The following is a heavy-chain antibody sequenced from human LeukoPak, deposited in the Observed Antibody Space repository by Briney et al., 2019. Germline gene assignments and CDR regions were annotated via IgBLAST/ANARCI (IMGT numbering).Heavy chain of an antibody. V-gene: IGHV3-33*01. Sequence: SGRSLRLSCAASGFTFSSYGMHWVRQAPGKGLEWVAVIWYDGSNKYYADSVKGRFTISRDNSKNTLYLQMNSLRAEDTAVYYCARDSTPGYSYGYDWFDPWGQGTLVTVSS. CDR1: GFTFSSYG. D-gene: IGHD5-18*01. CDR2: IWYDGSNK. J-gene: IGHJ5*02. CDR3: ARDSTPGYSYGYDWFDP.